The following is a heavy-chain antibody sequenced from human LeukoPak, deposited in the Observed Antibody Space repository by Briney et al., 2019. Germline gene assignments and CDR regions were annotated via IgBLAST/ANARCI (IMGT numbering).Heavy chain of an antibody. Sequence: PSETLSLTCTVSGGSISSSSYYWGWIRQPPGKGLEWIGSIYYSGSTYYNPSLQSRLTMSVDTSKNQFSLKLSSVTAADTAVYYCTRSNAFDIRGQGTMVTVSS. J-gene: IGHJ3*02. CDR2: IYYSGST. CDR3: TRSNAFDI. CDR1: GGSISSSSYY. V-gene: IGHV4-39*07.